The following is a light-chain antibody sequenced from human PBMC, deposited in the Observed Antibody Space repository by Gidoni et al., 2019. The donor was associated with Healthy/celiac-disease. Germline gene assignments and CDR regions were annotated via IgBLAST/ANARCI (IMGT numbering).Light chain of an antibody. V-gene: IGKV1D-8*01. CDR2: AAC. CDR1: QGIRSY. Sequence: VIWMTQSPSLLPASTGDTVTISCRMSQGIRSYLAWYRPKPGQAPELLIYAACTLQRGAPSRFGGRGAGTDFTLTISCLQSDDFASYYCQQYYIFPRPCDQGTKVEIK. CDR3: QQYYIFPRP. J-gene: IGKJ1*01.